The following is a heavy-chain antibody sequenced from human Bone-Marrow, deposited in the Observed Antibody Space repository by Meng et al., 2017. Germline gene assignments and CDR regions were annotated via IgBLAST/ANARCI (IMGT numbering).Heavy chain of an antibody. CDR1: GFTFSSYE. Sequence: GESLKISCAASGFTFSSYEMNWVRQAPGKGLEWLSYISSSGSTKNYADSVKGRFTISRDNAKNSLFLQINSLSVEDTAVYYCAREATTLPDYWGQGTLVTVSS. CDR3: AREATTLPDY. V-gene: IGHV3-48*03. CDR2: ISSSGSTK. J-gene: IGHJ4*02. D-gene: IGHD5-12*01.